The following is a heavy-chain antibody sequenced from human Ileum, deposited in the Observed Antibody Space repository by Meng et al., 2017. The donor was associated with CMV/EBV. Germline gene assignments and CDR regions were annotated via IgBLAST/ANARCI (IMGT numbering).Heavy chain of an antibody. CDR2: INADGSSI. CDR3: TRGVNAAYGLFDY. J-gene: IGHJ4*02. CDR1: GFTFSGQW. Sequence: CAASGFTFSGQWMQWVRRAPGEGLVWVSRINADGSSINYADSVKSQFTISRDNAKNTLYLQMSSLSTEDTAVYYCTRGVNAAYGLFDYWGQGALVTVSS. V-gene: IGHV3-74*01. D-gene: IGHD4-17*01.